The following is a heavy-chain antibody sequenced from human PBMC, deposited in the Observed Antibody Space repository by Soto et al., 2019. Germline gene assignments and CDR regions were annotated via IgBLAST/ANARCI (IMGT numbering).Heavy chain of an antibody. CDR3: ARGGPYSSSEVDY. CDR2: VNGDGSST. J-gene: IGHJ4*02. Sequence: EVQLVESGGGLVQPGGSLRLSCAASGFTFSSYWMHWVRQAPGKGLVWVSRVNGDGSSTSYADSVKGRFTISRDNAKNKLYLPMNSLRVEDTAVYYCARGGPYSSSEVDYWGQGTLVTVSS. V-gene: IGHV3-74*01. CDR1: GFTFSSYW. D-gene: IGHD6-6*01.